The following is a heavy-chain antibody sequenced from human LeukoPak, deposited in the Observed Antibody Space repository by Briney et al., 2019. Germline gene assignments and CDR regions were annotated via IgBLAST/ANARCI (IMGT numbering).Heavy chain of an antibody. D-gene: IGHD6-19*01. J-gene: IGHJ4*02. CDR3: ARASWVSDADAVC. CDR1: GSSFRNYT. V-gene: IGHV3-23*01. CDR2: LRGNGDT. Sequence: GRTLGHSDARSGSSFRNYTMSWAGPAPARGLEWVSSLRGNGDTFYADSVKGRFTPSRDDSRNIVYLQLHNLRVDDTATYYCARASWVSDADAVCWGQGTQVTVSS.